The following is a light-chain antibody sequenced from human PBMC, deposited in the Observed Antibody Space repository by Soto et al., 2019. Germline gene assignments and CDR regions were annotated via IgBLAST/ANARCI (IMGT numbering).Light chain of an antibody. CDR1: SSDVGGYNY. Sequence: QSALTQPASVSGSPGQSITISCTGTSSDVGGYNYVSWYQQHPGKAPKLMIYEVSNRPSGISNRFSGSKSGNTASLTISGLQAEDEADYYCSSYTSSITPYVVFGGGTKVTVL. CDR3: SSYTSSITPYVV. J-gene: IGLJ2*01. CDR2: EVS. V-gene: IGLV2-14*01.